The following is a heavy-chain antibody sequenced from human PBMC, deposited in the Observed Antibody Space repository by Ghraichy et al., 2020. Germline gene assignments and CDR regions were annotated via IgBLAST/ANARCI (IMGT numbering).Heavy chain of an antibody. CDR1: GGSFSGYY. D-gene: IGHD3-22*01. J-gene: IGHJ5*02. CDR2: INHSGST. Sequence: SETLSLTCAVYGGSFSGYYWSWIRQPPGKGLEWIGEINHSGSTNYNPSLKSRVTISVDTSKNQFSLKLSSVTAADTAVYYCARGRYYDSSGPPARNWFDPWGQGNLVTVSS. CDR3: ARGRYYDSSGPPARNWFDP. V-gene: IGHV4-34*01.